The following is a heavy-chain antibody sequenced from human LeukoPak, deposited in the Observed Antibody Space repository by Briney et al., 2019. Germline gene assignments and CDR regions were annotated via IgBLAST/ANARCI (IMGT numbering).Heavy chain of an antibody. CDR1: GFTFSSYE. J-gene: IGHJ4*02. V-gene: IGHV3-48*03. D-gene: IGHD3-22*01. CDR3: ASDSSGSYTEDY. CDR2: ISSSGSTI. Sequence: PGGSLRLSCAASGFTFSSYEMKWVRQAPGKGLEWVSYISSSGSTIYYADSVKGRFTISRDNAKNSLYLQMNGLRAEDTAVYYCASDSSGSYTEDYWGQGTLVTVSS.